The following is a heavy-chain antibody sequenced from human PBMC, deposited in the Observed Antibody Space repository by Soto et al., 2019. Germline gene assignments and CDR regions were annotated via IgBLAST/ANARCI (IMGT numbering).Heavy chain of an antibody. D-gene: IGHD1-26*01. Sequence: QLQLQESGPGLVKPSETLSLTCTVSGGSISSSSYYWGWIRQPPGKGLEWIGSIYYSGSTYYNPSLKSRVNISVDTSKNQFTLKMSSVTAADTAVYYCARHGPGGSYSDYWGQGTLVTVSS. V-gene: IGHV4-39*01. CDR3: ARHGPGGSYSDY. CDR2: IYYSGST. CDR1: GGSISSSSYY. J-gene: IGHJ4*02.